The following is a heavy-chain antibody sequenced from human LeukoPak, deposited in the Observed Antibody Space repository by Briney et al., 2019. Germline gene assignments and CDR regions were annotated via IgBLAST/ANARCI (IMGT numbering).Heavy chain of an antibody. CDR2: IYYSGST. D-gene: IGHD3-16*01. CDR3: ARHAQWGSPYWFDP. Sequence: PSETLSLTCTVSGGSISSYYWSWIRQPPGKGMEWIGYIYYSGSTNYNPSLKGRVTISVDTSKNQFSLKLSSVTAAHTAVYCCARHAQWGSPYWFDPWGQGTLVTVSS. V-gene: IGHV4-59*08. CDR1: GGSISSYY. J-gene: IGHJ5*02.